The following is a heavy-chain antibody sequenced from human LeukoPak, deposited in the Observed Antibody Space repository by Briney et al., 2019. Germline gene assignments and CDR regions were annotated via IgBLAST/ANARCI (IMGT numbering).Heavy chain of an antibody. V-gene: IGHV3-30*07. CDR2: ISYDGSNK. D-gene: IGHD2-15*01. Sequence: PGRSLRLSCAASGFTFSSYAMHWVRQAPGKGLEWVAVISYDGSNKYYADSVKGRFTISRDNAKNSLYLQMNSLRAEDTAVYYCARDKGCGGSCYWGFYYYYGMDVWGQGTTVTVSS. CDR1: GFTFSSYA. CDR3: ARDKGCGGSCYWGFYYYYGMDV. J-gene: IGHJ6*02.